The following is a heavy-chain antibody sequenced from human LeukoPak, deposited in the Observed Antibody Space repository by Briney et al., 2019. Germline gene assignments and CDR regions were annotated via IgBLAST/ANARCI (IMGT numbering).Heavy chain of an antibody. CDR2: IYSGGST. J-gene: IGHJ4*02. D-gene: IGHD3-22*01. CDR1: GFTVSSNY. CDR3: ARAKYYYDSSGYYPYYFDY. V-gene: IGHV3-53*01. Sequence: GGSLRLSCAASGFTVSSNYMSWVRQAPGKGLEWVSVIYSGGSTYYADSVKGRFTISRDNSKNTLYLQMNSLRAEDTAVYYCARAKYYYDSSGYYPYYFDYWGQGTLVTVSS.